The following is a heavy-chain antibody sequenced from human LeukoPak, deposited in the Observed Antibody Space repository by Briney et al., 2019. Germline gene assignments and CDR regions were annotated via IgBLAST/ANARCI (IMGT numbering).Heavy chain of an antibody. CDR1: GYTFTGYY. D-gene: IGHD1-26*01. Sequence: ASVKVSRKPSGYTFTGYYMHWGRQAPGQGREWMGWINPNSGGTNYAQKFQGRVTMTRDTSISTAYMELSRLRSDDTAVYYCARGGKLLGAAGYWGQGTLVTVSS. J-gene: IGHJ4*02. V-gene: IGHV1-2*02. CDR3: ARGGKLLGAAGY. CDR2: INPNSGGT.